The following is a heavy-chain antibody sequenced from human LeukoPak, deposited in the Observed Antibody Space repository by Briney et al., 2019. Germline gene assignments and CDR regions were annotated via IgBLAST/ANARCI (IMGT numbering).Heavy chain of an antibody. CDR3: ARQSYGSGSSTVDY. Sequence: SETLSLTCTVSGGSISSSSYYWGWIRQPPGKGLEWIGSIYYSGSTYYNPSLKSRVTISVDTSKNQFSLKLSSVTAADTAAYYCARQSYGSGSSTVDYWGQGTLVTVSS. J-gene: IGHJ4*02. CDR2: IYYSGST. V-gene: IGHV4-39*01. D-gene: IGHD3-10*01. CDR1: GGSISSSSYY.